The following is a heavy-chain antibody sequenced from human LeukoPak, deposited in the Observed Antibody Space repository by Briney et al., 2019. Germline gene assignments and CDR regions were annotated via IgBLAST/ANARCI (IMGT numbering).Heavy chain of an antibody. D-gene: IGHD2-8*01. J-gene: IGHJ4*02. Sequence: ASVKVSCKTSGYTFTSYDMNWVRQAAGQGLEWMGWTSPNTGYIYYARKFQGRVTMATNTATRTVYMELSSLRSEDTAVYYCATSRYCSNGVCPFDYWGQGTLVTVSS. CDR1: GYTFTSYD. V-gene: IGHV1-8*01. CDR3: ATSRYCSNGVCPFDY. CDR2: TSPNTGYI.